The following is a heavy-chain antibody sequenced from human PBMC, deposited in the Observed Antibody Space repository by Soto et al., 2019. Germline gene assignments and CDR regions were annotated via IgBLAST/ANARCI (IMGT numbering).Heavy chain of an antibody. CDR2: ISPSGST. J-gene: IGHJ3*02. CDR3: AREDARGWQWPDPPKGRGAFDI. CDR1: GGSINDGRW. Sequence: QVQLQESGPGPLKTSGTLSLTCAVSGGSINDGRWWSWVRQPPGKGLERIGEISPSGSTNYNPSRMSLITFPVDRSKTQFSLKMSSVSAADTAVYYCAREDARGWQWPDPPKGRGAFDIWGQGTMVTVSS. D-gene: IGHD6-19*01. V-gene: IGHV4-4*02.